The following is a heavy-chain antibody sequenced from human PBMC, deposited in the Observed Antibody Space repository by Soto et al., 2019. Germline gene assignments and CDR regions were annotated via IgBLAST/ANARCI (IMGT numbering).Heavy chain of an antibody. CDR1: GYTFTSYG. D-gene: IGHD6-13*01. V-gene: IGHV1-18*01. CDR3: ARIGSATAGQYLGY. Sequence: APVKVSWKASGYTFTSYGISWLRQAPGQGLEWMGWISAYNGNTNYAQKLQGRVTMTTDTSTSTAYMELRSLRSDDTAVYYCARIGSATAGQYLGYWGQGTLVTVSS. J-gene: IGHJ4*02. CDR2: ISAYNGNT.